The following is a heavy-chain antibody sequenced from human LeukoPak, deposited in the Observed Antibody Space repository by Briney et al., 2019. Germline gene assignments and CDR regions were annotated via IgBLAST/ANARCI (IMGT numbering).Heavy chain of an antibody. CDR2: IYGGVTGST. CDR1: GFTFSKYT. J-gene: IGHJ4*02. D-gene: IGHD4-17*01. CDR3: AKDQGTVTTTCYFDY. V-gene: IGHV3-23*01. Sequence: GGSLRLSCVASGFTFSKYTMSWVRQAPGKGLEWVSGIYGGVTGSTFYADSVKGRFTISRDNSKNTLYLQMNSLRAEDTAVYYCAKDQGTVTTTCYFDYWGQGTLVTVSS.